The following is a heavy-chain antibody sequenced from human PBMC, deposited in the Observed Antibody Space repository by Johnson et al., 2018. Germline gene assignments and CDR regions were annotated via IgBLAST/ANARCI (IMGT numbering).Heavy chain of an antibody. Sequence: VQLVESGGGLVQPGGSLRLSCATSGFTFSTSAMSWVRQAPGKGLAWVSALNGRAGGASYTASVKGRFTIFSDSSTNTLYLQMHSLKAEDTALYYCAKDGCVAVALRYVDVWGKGTTVTVSS. CDR1: GFTFSTSA. CDR3: AKDGCVAVALRYVDV. D-gene: IGHD2-2*01. J-gene: IGHJ6*03. CDR2: LNGRAGGA. V-gene: IGHV3-23*04.